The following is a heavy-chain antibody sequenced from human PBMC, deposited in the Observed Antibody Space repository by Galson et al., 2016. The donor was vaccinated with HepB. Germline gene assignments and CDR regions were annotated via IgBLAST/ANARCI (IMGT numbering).Heavy chain of an antibody. CDR1: GFTFSSYA. CDR2: ISGGGDRI. CDR3: ARIGYDI. Sequence: SLRLSCAGSGFTFSSYAMHWVRQTPGKGLDWLSYISGGGDRIHYADSVRGRFTVSRDNAKNSLYLQMRSLRDEDTAVYYCARIGYDIWGQGTMVSVSS. D-gene: IGHD2-15*01. V-gene: IGHV3-48*02. J-gene: IGHJ3*02.